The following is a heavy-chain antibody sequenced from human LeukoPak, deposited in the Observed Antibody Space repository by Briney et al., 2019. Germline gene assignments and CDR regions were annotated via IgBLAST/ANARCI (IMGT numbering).Heavy chain of an antibody. J-gene: IGHJ4*02. CDR1: GGSISSYY. CDR2: IYYSGST. CDR3: ARYLVSEMATIRGYFDY. D-gene: IGHD5-24*01. V-gene: IGHV4-59*01. Sequence: KTSETLSPTCTASGGSISSYYWSWIRQPPGKGLEWIGYIYYSGSTNYNPSLKSRVTISVDTSKNQFSLKLSSVTAADTAVYYCARYLVSEMATIRGYFDYWGQGTLVTVSS.